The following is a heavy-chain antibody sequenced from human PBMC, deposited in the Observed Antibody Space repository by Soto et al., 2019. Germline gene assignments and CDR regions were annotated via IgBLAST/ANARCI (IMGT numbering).Heavy chain of an antibody. D-gene: IGHD2-15*01. CDR1: GYTFTSYG. Sequence: GASVKVSCKASGYTFTSYGISWVRQAPGQGLEWMGWISAYNGNTNYAQKLQGRVTMTTDTSTSTAYMELRSLRPDDTAVYYCARDLYQYCSGGSCYSPYYYYGLDVWGQGTTVTVSS. V-gene: IGHV1-18*01. J-gene: IGHJ6*02. CDR2: ISAYNGNT. CDR3: ARDLYQYCSGGSCYSPYYYYGLDV.